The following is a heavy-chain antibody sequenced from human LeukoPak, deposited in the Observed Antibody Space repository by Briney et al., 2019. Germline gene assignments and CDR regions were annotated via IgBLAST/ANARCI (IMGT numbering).Heavy chain of an antibody. CDR1: GFSFSDYY. CDR2: ISSTASNI. D-gene: IGHD3-10*01. Sequence: PGGSLRLSCAASGFSFSDYYMSWIRQAPGKGLEWVSYISSTASNIIYADSVKGRFTVSRDNAKNSLFLQMNRLRAEDAAVYYCARGSLRSYYYIGLDVWGQGTTVSVSS. CDR3: ARGSLRSYYYIGLDV. J-gene: IGHJ6*01. V-gene: IGHV3-11*01.